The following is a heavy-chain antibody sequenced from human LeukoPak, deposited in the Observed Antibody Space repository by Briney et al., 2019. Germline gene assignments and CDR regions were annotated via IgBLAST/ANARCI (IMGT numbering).Heavy chain of an antibody. D-gene: IGHD4-23*01. Sequence: SETLSLTCTVSGGSISSGGYYWSWIRQHPGKGLEWIGYIYYGGSTYYNPSLKSRVTISVDTSKNQFSLKLRSVTAADTAVYYCVRGGNDYGYYFNYWGQGTLVTVSS. CDR1: GGSISSGGYY. J-gene: IGHJ4*02. V-gene: IGHV4-31*03. CDR3: VRGGNDYGYYFNY. CDR2: IYYGGST.